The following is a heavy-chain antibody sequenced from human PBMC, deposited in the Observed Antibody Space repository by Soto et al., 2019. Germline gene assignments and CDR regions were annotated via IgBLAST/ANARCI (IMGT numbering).Heavy chain of an antibody. V-gene: IGHV1-69*13. CDR1: GGTFSSYA. CDR2: IIPIFGTA. CDR3: ARDIGPCGGECKGYYGMDV. J-gene: IGHJ6*02. D-gene: IGHD2-21*01. Sequence: SVKVSCKASGGTFSSYAISWVGQAPGRGLERMGGIIPIFGTANYAQKFQGRVTITADESTSTAYMELSSLRSEDTAVYYCARDIGPCGGECKGYYGMDVWG.